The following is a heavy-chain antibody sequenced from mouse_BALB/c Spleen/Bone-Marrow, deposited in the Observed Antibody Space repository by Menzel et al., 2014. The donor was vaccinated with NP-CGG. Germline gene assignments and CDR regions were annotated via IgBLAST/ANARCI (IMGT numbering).Heavy chain of an antibody. Sequence: EVQRVESGGGLVKPGGSLKLSCAASGFTFSSYGMSWVRQTPEKRLEGVATISGGDTYTYYPDSGRGRFTISRDNAKNNLYLQMSSLRSEDTALYYCAAITTVAYWGRGTLVTVSA. V-gene: IGHV5-9-2*01. D-gene: IGHD1-1*01. J-gene: IGHJ3*01. CDR1: GFTFSSYG. CDR2: ISGGDTYT. CDR3: AAITTVAY.